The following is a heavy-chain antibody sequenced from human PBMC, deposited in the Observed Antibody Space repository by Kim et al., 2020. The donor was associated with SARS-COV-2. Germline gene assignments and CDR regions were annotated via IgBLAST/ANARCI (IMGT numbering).Heavy chain of an antibody. Sequence: GGSLRLSCAASGFTFSSYGMHWVRQAPGKGLEWVAVIWYDGSNKYYADSVKGRFTISRDNSKNTLYLQMNSLRAEDTAVYYCARLEGQWLVADDWGQGTLVTVSS. V-gene: IGHV3-33*01. CDR3: ARLEGQWLVADD. D-gene: IGHD6-19*01. CDR1: GFTFSSYG. CDR2: IWYDGSNK. J-gene: IGHJ4*02.